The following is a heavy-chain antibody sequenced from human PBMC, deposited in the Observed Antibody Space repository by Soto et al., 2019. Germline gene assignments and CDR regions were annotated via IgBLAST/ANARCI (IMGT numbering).Heavy chain of an antibody. D-gene: IGHD1-26*01. CDR3: ARYSGSYWHYLDF. Sequence: PGESLKISCKGSGYSFASHWVAWVRQMPEKGLEWIVTIYPGDSDTKYSPAFRGQVTISADTSVSTAYLQWRSLEATDSAIYYCARYSGSYWHYLDFWGQGTLVTVSS. CDR1: GYSFASHW. J-gene: IGHJ4*02. V-gene: IGHV5-51*01. CDR2: IYPGDSDT.